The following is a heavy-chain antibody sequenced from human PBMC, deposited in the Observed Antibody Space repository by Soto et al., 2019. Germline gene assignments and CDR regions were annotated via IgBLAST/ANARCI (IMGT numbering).Heavy chain of an antibody. J-gene: IGHJ6*02. Sequence: QVQLVQSGAEVKKPGSSVKVSCKASGGTFSSYAISWVRQAPGQGLEWMGGIIPIFGTANYAQKFQGRVTITADESTSTAYMELSSLRSEDTAVYYCARDHHVDGYFYYYYGMDVWGQGTTVTVSS. CDR2: IIPIFGTA. CDR3: ARDHHVDGYFYYYYGMDV. CDR1: GGTFSSYA. V-gene: IGHV1-69*01. D-gene: IGHD3-10*01.